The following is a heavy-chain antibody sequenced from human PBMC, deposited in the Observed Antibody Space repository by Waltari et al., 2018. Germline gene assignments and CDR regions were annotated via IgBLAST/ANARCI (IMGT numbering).Heavy chain of an antibody. J-gene: IGHJ4*02. CDR3: AREFRGTAAAGYFDY. D-gene: IGHD6-13*01. CDR2: IDSGGST. V-gene: IGHV3-53*01. CDR1: GFTVSSNY. Sequence: EVQLVESGGGLIQPGGSLRLSCAASGFTVSSNYMSWVRQAQGKGLEWVSVIDSGGSTYYADSVKGRFTISRDNSKNTLYLQMNSLRAEDTAVYYCAREFRGTAAAGYFDYWGQGTLVTVSS.